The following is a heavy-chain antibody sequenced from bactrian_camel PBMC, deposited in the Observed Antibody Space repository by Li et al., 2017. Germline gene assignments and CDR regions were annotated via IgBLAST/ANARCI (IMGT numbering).Heavy chain of an antibody. CDR1: GYSYRHCA. J-gene: IGHJ6*01. Sequence: HVQLVESGGGSVQAGGALRLSCKVSGYSYRHCAGWFRQAPGKEREGVAGISSLSNTYYADSVKGRTTISRDKNTLYLQMDSLKPEDTAMYYCAATEALWGACAEPPEAADFGYWGQGTQVTVS. CDR2: ISSLSNT. CDR3: AATEALWGACAEPPEAADFGY. V-gene: IGHV3S9*01. D-gene: IGHD4*01.